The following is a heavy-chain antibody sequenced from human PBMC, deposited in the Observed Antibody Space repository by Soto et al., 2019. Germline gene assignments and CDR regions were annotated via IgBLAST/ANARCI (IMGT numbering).Heavy chain of an antibody. CDR2: ISGSGGST. D-gene: IGHD6-6*01. CDR1: GFTFSSYA. Sequence: GGSLRLSCAASGFTFSSYAMSWVRQAPGKGLEWVSAISGSGGSTYYADSVKGRFTISRDNSKNTLYLQMNSLRAEDTAVYYCAKDRRGGSSAPYYYYMDVWGKGTTVTVSS. J-gene: IGHJ6*03. V-gene: IGHV3-23*01. CDR3: AKDRRGGSSAPYYYYMDV.